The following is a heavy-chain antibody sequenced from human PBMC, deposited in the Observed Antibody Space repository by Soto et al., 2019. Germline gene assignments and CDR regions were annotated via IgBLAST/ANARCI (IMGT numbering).Heavy chain of an antibody. J-gene: IGHJ4*02. CDR2: ISFYNGHT. CDR3: ARASSIAVAGKET. Sequence: QVQLVQSGGEVKKPGASVKVSCKASGDTVTKYGISWVRQAPGQGLEWLGWISFYNGHTNYALKFQDRITFTTDTSTSTASMELRSLTSGDTAVYYCARASSIAVAGKETWGQGTLVTVSS. D-gene: IGHD6-19*01. CDR1: GDTVTKYG. V-gene: IGHV1-18*01.